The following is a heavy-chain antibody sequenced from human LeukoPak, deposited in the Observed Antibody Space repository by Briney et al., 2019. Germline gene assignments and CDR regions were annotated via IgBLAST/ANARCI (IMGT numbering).Heavy chain of an antibody. Sequence: GGSLRLSCAASGFTFSIYNMNWVRQAPGKGLEWVSSISSSSSYIYYAESVKGRFTISRDNAKNSLYLQMNSLRAEDTAVYYCARLTTTVTTPFDYWGQGTLVTVSS. J-gene: IGHJ4*02. CDR2: ISSSSSYI. V-gene: IGHV3-21*01. CDR3: ARLTTTVTTPFDY. D-gene: IGHD4-17*01. CDR1: GFTFSIYN.